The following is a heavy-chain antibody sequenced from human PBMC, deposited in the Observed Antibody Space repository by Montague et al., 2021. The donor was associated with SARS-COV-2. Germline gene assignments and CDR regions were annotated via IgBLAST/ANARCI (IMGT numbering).Heavy chain of an antibody. CDR3: AKDIAVLGELSYYYGMDV. Sequence: SQRLSCAASGFTFSSYAMSWVRQAPGKGLEWVSAISGSGGSTYYADSVKGRFTISRDNSKNTLYLQMNSLRAEDTAVYYCAKDIAVLGELSYYYGMDVWGQGTTVTVSS. V-gene: IGHV3-23*01. CDR2: ISGSGGST. J-gene: IGHJ6*02. CDR1: GFTFSSYA. D-gene: IGHD3-10*01.